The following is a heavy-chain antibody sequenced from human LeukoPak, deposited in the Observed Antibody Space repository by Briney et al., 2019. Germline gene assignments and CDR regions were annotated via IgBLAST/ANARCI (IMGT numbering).Heavy chain of an antibody. Sequence: GESLKICCKGSGYSFTSYWIGWVRQMPGKGLEWMGIIYPGDSDTRYSPSFQGQVTISADKSISTAYLQWSSLKASDTAMYYCARHPGSDTMIGGYDYWGQGTLVTVSS. CDR3: ARHPGSDTMIGGYDY. CDR2: IYPGDSDT. V-gene: IGHV5-51*01. J-gene: IGHJ4*02. CDR1: GYSFTSYW. D-gene: IGHD3-22*01.